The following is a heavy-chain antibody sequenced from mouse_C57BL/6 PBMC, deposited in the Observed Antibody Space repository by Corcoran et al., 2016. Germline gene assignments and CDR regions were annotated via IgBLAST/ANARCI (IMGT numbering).Heavy chain of an antibody. J-gene: IGHJ3*01. V-gene: IGHV14-3*01. CDR2: IDPANGNT. CDR1: GFNIKNTY. D-gene: IGHD1-1*01. CDR3: AGTPPYYGRSSWFAY. Sequence: EVQLQQSVAELVRPGASVKLSCTASGFNIKNTYMHWVKQRPEQGLEWIGRIDPANGNTKYAPKFQGKATITADTSSNTAYLQLSSLTSEDTSIYYWAGTPPYYGRSSWFAYWGQGTLVTVSA.